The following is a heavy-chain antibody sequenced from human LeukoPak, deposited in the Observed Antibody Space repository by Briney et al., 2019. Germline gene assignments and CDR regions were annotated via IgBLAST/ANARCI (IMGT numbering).Heavy chain of an antibody. V-gene: IGHV3-69-1*01. CDR3: ARDEGVSFDY. J-gene: IGHJ4*02. Sequence: PGGSLRLSCVTSGFTFSAYNVNWVRQAPGKGLEWVSCISSSNYIYYADSVKGRFTISRDNAKNSLYLQMNSLRAEDTAVYYCARDEGVSFDYWGQGTLVTVSS. CDR1: GFTFSAYN. CDR2: ISSSNYI.